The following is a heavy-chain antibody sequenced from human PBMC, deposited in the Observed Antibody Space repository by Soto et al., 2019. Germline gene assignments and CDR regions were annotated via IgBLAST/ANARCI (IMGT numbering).Heavy chain of an antibody. CDR1: GGSISSYY. CDR2: IYYSGST. V-gene: IGHV4-59*01. CDR3: ARDGRRLGGYAYYDAFDI. J-gene: IGHJ3*02. Sequence: PSETLSLTCTVSGGSISSYYWSWIRQPPGKGLEWIGYIYYSGSTNYNPSLKSRVTISEDTSKNQFSLKLSSVTAADTAVYYCARDGRRLGGYAYYDAFDIWGQGTMVTVSS. D-gene: IGHD3-16*01.